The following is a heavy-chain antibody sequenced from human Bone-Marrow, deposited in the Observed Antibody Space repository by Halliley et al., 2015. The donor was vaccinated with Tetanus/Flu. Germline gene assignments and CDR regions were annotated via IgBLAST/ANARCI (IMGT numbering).Heavy chain of an antibody. J-gene: IGHJ5*02. D-gene: IGHD4-17*01. Sequence: TLSLTCSVSGGSISRSSYYWGWIRQPPGKGLEWIGSIYYSGSTDYNPSLKSRVTISVDTSKNQFSLKLSSVTAADTAVYYCARDYGEVWFDPWGQGTLVTVSS. CDR3: ARDYGEVWFDP. CDR1: GGSISRSSYY. CDR2: IYYSGST. V-gene: IGHV4-39*01.